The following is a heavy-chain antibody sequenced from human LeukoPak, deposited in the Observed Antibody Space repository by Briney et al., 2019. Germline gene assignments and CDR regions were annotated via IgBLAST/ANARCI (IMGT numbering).Heavy chain of an antibody. CDR1: GGSISSYF. V-gene: IGHV4-59*01. CDR2: IYYRGST. Sequence: PSETLSLTCTVSGGSISSYFWSWIRQPPGKGLEWIGYIYYRGSTNYNPSLKSRVTISVDTSKNHFSLNLSSVTAADTAVYYCARQHYYGSGLLDYWGQGTLVTVSP. J-gene: IGHJ4*02. D-gene: IGHD3-10*01. CDR3: ARQHYYGSGLLDY.